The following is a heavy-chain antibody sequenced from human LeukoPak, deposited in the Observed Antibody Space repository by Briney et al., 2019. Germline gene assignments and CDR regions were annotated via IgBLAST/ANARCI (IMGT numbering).Heavy chain of an antibody. D-gene: IGHD2-2*01. CDR2: IYYSGST. CDR3: ARAPRDICSSTSCYVSTRHYYYYYMDV. V-gene: IGHV4-39*07. CDR1: GGSISSSSYY. Sequence: PSETLSLTCTVSGGSISSSSYYWGWIRRPPGKGLEWIGSIYYSGSTYYNPSLKSRVTISVDTSKNQFSLKLSSVTAADTAVYYCARAPRDICSSTSCYVSTRHYYYYYMDVWGKGTTVTVSS. J-gene: IGHJ6*03.